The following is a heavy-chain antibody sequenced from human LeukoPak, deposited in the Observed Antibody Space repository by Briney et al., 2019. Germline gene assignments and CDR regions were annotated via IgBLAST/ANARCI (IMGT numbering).Heavy chain of an antibody. CDR2: ISAYNGNT. J-gene: IGHJ4*02. D-gene: IGHD3-10*01. CDR1: GYTFTSYG. CDR3: ATYGSGTPYYFDY. V-gene: IGHV1-18*01. Sequence: ASVKVSCKASGYTFTSYGISWVQQAPGQGLEWMGWISAYNGNTNYAQKFQGWVAMTRDTSISTAYMELSRLRSDDTAVYYCATYGSGTPYYFDYWGQGTLVTVSS.